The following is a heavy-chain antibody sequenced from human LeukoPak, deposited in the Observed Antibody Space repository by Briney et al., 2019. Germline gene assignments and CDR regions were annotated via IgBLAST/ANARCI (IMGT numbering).Heavy chain of an antibody. J-gene: IGHJ4*02. D-gene: IGHD3-10*01. CDR3: ARGIWYYGSGSYLDY. CDR1: GRSISSGSYY. CDR2: IYYSGST. Sequence: SQTLSLTCTVSGRSISSGSYYWSWIRQHPGEGLEWIGHIYYSGSTYYNPSLKNRVIISVDTSKKQFSLNLSSVTAADTAVYYCARGIWYYGSGSYLDYWGQGTLVTVSS. V-gene: IGHV4-31*03.